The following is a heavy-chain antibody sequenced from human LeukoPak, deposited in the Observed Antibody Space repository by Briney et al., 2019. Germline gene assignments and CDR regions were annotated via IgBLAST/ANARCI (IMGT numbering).Heavy chain of an antibody. J-gene: IGHJ4*02. CDR1: GFTSKKYG. CDR2: ISHDGSDK. CDR3: AKEGESGYSGGFDY. Sequence: GRSLRLSCEASGFTSKKYGMHWVRQAPCKGLEWVAFISHDGSDKYYADSVKGRFTISSDNSKNTQFLQMNSLRVEDTAMYYCAKEGESGYSGGFDYWGQGTLVTVSS. V-gene: IGHV3-30*18. D-gene: IGHD3-3*01.